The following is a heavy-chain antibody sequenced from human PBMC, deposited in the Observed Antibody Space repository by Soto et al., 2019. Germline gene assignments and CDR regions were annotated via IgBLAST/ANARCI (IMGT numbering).Heavy chain of an antibody. J-gene: IGHJ4*02. V-gene: IGHV1-2*02. CDR3: ARGRSVAGKKFDY. CDR1: GYTFSGYY. CDR2: INPNNGDT. D-gene: IGHD6-19*01. Sequence: QVQLVQSGAEVKKPGASVKVSCKASGYTFSGYYIHWVRQAPGQGPEWVGWINPNNGDTNYAQKYQGRVTMTRDTSITTVYMGLNSLRSDDTAVYYCARGRSVAGKKFDYWGQGTLVTVS.